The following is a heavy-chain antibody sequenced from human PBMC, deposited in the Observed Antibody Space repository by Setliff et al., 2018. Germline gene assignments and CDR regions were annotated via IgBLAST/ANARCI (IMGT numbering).Heavy chain of an antibody. V-gene: IGHV7-4-1*02. CDR1: GYTFTSYY. CDR3: ASSGYDVGGAFDI. CDR2: INTNTGNP. D-gene: IGHD5-12*01. J-gene: IGHJ3*02. Sequence: ASVKVSCKASGYTFTSYYMHWVRQAPGQGLEWMGWINTNTGNPTYAQGFTGRFVFSLDTSVSTAYLQISSLKAEDTAVYYCASSGYDVGGAFDIWGQGTMVTVSS.